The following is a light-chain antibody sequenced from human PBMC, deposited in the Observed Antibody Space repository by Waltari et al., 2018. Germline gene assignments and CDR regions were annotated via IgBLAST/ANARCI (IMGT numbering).Light chain of an antibody. J-gene: IGLJ2*01. CDR2: DVS. CDR3: SSYTSSNTLVV. Sequence: QSALTQPASVSGSPGQSITISCTGTSSAVGGYNYFSWYQQHPGKAPKLMIYDVSNRPSGVSNRFSGSKSGNTASLTISGLQAEDESDYYCSSYTSSNTLVVFGGGTKLTVL. V-gene: IGLV2-14*03. CDR1: SSAVGGYNY.